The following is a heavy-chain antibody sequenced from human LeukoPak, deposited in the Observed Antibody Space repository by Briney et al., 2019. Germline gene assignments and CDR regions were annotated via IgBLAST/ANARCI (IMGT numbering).Heavy chain of an antibody. J-gene: IGHJ4*02. CDR1: GFTFSNAW. CDR3: ATCNGDCYFNF. CDR2: VKSKAVGETT. D-gene: IGHD2-21*02. Sequence: GGSLRLSCAASGFTFSNAWMNWVRQAPGKGLEWVARVKSKAVGETTSYAAPVKGRFSILRDDSGDMVYLQMNSMEAEDTAVYYCATCNGDCYFNFWGQGTLVIVSS. V-gene: IGHV3-15*01.